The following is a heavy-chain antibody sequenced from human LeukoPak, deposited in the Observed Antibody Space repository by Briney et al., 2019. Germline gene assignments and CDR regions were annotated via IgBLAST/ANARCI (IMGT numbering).Heavy chain of an antibody. D-gene: IGHD3-16*01. CDR1: GYTFTSYD. Sequence: ASVKVSCKPSGYTFTSYDINWVRQATGQGLEWMGWMNPNSGNTGYAQKFQGRVTMTRNTSISTAYMELSSLRSEDTAVCYCAIDRDYGYMDVWGKGTTVTVSS. CDR2: MNPNSGNT. V-gene: IGHV1-8*01. CDR3: AIDRDYGYMDV. J-gene: IGHJ6*03.